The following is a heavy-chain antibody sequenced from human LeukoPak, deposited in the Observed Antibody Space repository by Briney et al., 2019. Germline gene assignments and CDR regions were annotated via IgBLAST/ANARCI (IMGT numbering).Heavy chain of an antibody. CDR3: ARQEYCSGGSCYTWFDP. CDR2: IYPAYSDI. Sequence: GESLKISCKGSGYSINNYWIGWVRQMPGKGLEWMGIIYPAYSDIRCSPSFQGQVTISADKSISTAYLQWSSLKASDTAMYYCARQEYCSGGSCYTWFDPWGQGTLVTVSS. J-gene: IGHJ5*02. V-gene: IGHV5-51*01. D-gene: IGHD2-15*01. CDR1: GYSINNYW.